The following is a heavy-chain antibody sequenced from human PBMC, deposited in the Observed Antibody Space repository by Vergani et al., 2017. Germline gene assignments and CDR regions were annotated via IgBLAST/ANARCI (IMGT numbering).Heavy chain of an antibody. CDR2: ISSSSSYI. Sequence: EVQLVESGGGLVKPGGSLRLSCAASGFTFSSYSMNWVRQAPGKGLEWVSSISSSSSYIYYADSVKGRFTISRDTAKNSLYLQMNSLRAEDTAVYYCARLGNDSSGPYPYWGQGTLVTVSS. J-gene: IGHJ1*01. CDR1: GFTFSSYS. V-gene: IGHV3-21*01. D-gene: IGHD3-22*01. CDR3: ARLGNDSSGPYPY.